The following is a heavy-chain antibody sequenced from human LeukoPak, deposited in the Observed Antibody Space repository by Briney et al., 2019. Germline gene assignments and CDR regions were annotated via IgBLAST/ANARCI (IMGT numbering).Heavy chain of an antibody. CDR3: AKGGLGGSGWAGDCYCYLHP. D-gene: IGHD6-19*01. CDR2: IWYDGSNQ. Sequence: GGYQRLSCAASGFNFSRYSVHGIRQAPGKGLECVAVIWYDGSNQYYADSVKGRFTISRDNSKNTLWLQMNSPRDEDTAVYYCAKGGLGGSGWAGDCYCYLHPCRKGITVNGSS. V-gene: IGHV3-33*03. J-gene: IGHJ6*03. CDR1: GFNFSRYS.